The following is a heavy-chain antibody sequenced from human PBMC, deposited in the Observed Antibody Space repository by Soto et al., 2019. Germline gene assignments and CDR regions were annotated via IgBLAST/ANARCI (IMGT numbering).Heavy chain of an antibody. J-gene: IGHJ4*02. CDR3: AKRRGAGGHFDY. Sequence: DVQLLESGGGLVQPEGSLRLSCAASGCTFSSYAMGWVRQGPGKGLEWVAVVSIGGSTHYADSVRGRFTISRDNSKNTLSLQMNSLTAEATAVYFCAKRRGAGGHFDYWGQGALVTVSS. CDR1: GCTFSSYA. V-gene: IGHV3-23*01. CDR2: VSIGGST. D-gene: IGHD2-15*01.